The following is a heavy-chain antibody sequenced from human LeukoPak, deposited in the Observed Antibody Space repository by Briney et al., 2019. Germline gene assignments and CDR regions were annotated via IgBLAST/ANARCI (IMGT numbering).Heavy chain of an antibody. V-gene: IGHV4-34*01. Sequence: SETLSLTCAVYGESFSGSYWSWIRQPPGKGLEWIGEITHSGSTNYNPSLKSRVTISVDTSKNQFSLKLSSVTAADTAVYYCARGNWFDPWGQGTLVTVSS. CDR2: ITHSGST. CDR3: ARGNWFDP. J-gene: IGHJ5*02. CDR1: GESFSGSY.